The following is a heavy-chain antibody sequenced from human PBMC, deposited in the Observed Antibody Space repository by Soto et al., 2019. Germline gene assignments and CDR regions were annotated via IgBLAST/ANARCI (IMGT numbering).Heavy chain of an antibody. J-gene: IGHJ4*02. CDR3: ATKPPVSRAPNY. D-gene: IGHD2-8*01. CDR2: IWHDGSHK. Sequence: QEQLVESGGGVVQPGRSLRLSCAASGFTFSSYDIHWVRQAPGRGLEWVALIWHDGSHKYYAESVKGRFTISRDNSRNTLYLQMNSLRAEDTAVYYCATKPPVSRAPNYWGRGTLVTVSS. CDR1: GFTFSSYD. V-gene: IGHV3-33*01.